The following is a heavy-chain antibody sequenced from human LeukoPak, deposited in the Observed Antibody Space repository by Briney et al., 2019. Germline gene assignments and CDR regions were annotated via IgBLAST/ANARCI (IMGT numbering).Heavy chain of an antibody. Sequence: GGSLRLSCAASEFTFSNYAMNWVRQAPGKGLEWVSGISGGGGSTYYADSVKGRFTISRDNSKNTLYLQMDSLRAEDTVLYYCAKGSGINHYHWIDPWGQGTLVTVSS. V-gene: IGHV3-23*01. J-gene: IGHJ5*02. D-gene: IGHD1-14*01. CDR3: AKGSGINHYHWIDP. CDR1: EFTFSNYA. CDR2: ISGGGGST.